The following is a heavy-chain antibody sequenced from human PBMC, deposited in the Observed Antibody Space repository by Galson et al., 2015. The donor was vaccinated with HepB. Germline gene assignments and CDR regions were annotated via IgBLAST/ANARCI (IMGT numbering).Heavy chain of an antibody. Sequence: SETLSLTCAVYGGSFSGYYWSWIRQPPGKGLEWIGEINHSGSTNYNPSLKSRVTISVDTSKNQFSLKLSSVTAADTAVYYCARRRRVKVVPAAGYFDLWGRGTLVTVSS. J-gene: IGHJ2*01. CDR1: GGSFSGYY. CDR3: ARRRRVKVVPAAGYFDL. CDR2: INHSGST. D-gene: IGHD2-2*01. V-gene: IGHV4-34*01.